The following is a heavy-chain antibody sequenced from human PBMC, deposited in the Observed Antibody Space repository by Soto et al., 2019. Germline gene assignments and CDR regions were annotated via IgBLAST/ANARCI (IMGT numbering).Heavy chain of an antibody. CDR2: IYYSGST. CDR3: ARFYMVRGLMGAFDI. J-gene: IGHJ3*02. V-gene: IGHV4-31*03. CDR1: GGSISGGGYY. D-gene: IGHD3-10*01. Sequence: QVQLQESGPGLVKPSQTLSLTCTVSGGSISGGGYYWSWIRQHPGKGLEWIGYIYYSGSTYYNPALKSRVTISVDTSKNQCSLKLSSVTAADTALYYCARFYMVRGLMGAFDIWGQGTLVTVSS.